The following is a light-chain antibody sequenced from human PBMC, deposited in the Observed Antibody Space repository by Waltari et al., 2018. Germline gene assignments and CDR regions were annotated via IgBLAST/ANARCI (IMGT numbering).Light chain of an antibody. CDR3: QHRGT. CDR2: DTF. J-gene: IGKJ1*01. Sequence: DSQMTQSPSSLSASVGDRVTITCRTSQSISSYLNWYQQKPGKAPKLLIYDTFSLQSGVPSRFIGSGSGTEFTLTITTLQPEDFATYYCQHRGTFGQGTKVEIE. V-gene: IGKV1-39*01. CDR1: QSISSY.